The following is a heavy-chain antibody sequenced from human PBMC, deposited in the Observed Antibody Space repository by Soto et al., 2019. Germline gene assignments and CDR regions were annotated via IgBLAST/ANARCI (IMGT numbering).Heavy chain of an antibody. V-gene: IGHV4-30-2*01. D-gene: IGHD2-8*01. CDR3: ARAVFCTDGFCFPNWLDP. Sequence: SETLSLTCTVSGDSINSAGHSWSWIRQPPGEALEWIGYIYQTGTTQYNPSLSSRVSISADRSKNQFSLHLTSVTAADTAVYYCARAVFCTDGFCFPNWLDPWGQGILVTVSS. J-gene: IGHJ5*02. CDR2: IYQTGTT. CDR1: GDSINSAGHS.